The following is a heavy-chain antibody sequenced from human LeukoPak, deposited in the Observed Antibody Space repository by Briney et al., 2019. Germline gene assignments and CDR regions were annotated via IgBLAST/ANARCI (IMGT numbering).Heavy chain of an antibody. V-gene: IGHV5-51*01. CDR2: IYPGDSDT. J-gene: IGHJ4*02. CDR3: ARHGTVIAAAGTIDY. D-gene: IGHD6-13*01. CDR1: GNRFTSYW. Sequence: GESLKISCKGSGNRFTSYWIGWGRQMPGKGLEWMGIIYPGDSDTRYSPSFQGQVTISADKSISTAYLQWSSLKAADTAMYYCARHGTVIAAAGTIDYWGQGTLVTVSS.